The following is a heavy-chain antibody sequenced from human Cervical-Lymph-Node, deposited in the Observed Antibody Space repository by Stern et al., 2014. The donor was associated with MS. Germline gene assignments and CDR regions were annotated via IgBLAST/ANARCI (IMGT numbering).Heavy chain of an antibody. V-gene: IGHV1-2*06. CDR1: GYTFTGDY. CDR2: INPKSVVA. D-gene: IGHD2-2*01. Sequence: QVQLVQSGAEVKKPGASVRVSCKASGYTFTGDYMHWVRQAPGQGLEYMGRINPKSVVATYAPKCQDRVTLTRDTSIGTAYMELTTLTSDDTAVYYCARGLVVPSALADLGYWGQGTLVTVSS. CDR3: ARGLVVPSALADLGY. J-gene: IGHJ4*02.